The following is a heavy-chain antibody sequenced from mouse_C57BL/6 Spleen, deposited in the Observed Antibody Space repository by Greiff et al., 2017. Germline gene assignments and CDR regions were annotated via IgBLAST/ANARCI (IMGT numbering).Heavy chain of an antibody. V-gene: IGHV2-2*01. CDR1: GFSLTSYG. CDR3: ARNTWLLRGGDWYFDV. CDR2: IWSGGST. Sequence: VQGVESGPGLVQPSQSLSITCTVSGFSLTSYGVHWVRQSPGKGLEWLGVIWSGGSTDYNAAFISRLSISKDNSKSQVFFKMNSLQADDTAIYYCARNTWLLRGGDWYFDVWGTGTTVTVSS. D-gene: IGHD2-3*01. J-gene: IGHJ1*03.